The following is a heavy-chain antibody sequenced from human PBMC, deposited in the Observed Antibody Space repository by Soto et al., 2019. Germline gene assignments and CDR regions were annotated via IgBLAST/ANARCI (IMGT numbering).Heavy chain of an antibody. Sequence: QVQLVESGGGVVQPGRSLRLSCAASGFTFSSSAMHWVRQAPGKGLEWVAVISYDGSNKYYADSVKGRFTISRDNSKNTXXLQMNSLRAEDTAVYYCARDKRDFRFLEWSYYFDYWGQGTLVTVSS. D-gene: IGHD3-3*01. CDR3: ARDKRDFRFLEWSYYFDY. CDR1: GFTFSSSA. J-gene: IGHJ4*02. CDR2: ISYDGSNK. V-gene: IGHV3-30-3*01.